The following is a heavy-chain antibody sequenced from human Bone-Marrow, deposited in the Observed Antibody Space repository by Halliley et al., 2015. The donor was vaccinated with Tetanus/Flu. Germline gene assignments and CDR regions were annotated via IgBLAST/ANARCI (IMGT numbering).Heavy chain of an antibody. J-gene: IGHJ5*01. CDR2: ISSSGTTI. V-gene: IGHV3-48*03. CDR1: GFTFSSYE. CDR3: ATLDGTSSLGSDS. Sequence: SLRLSCAASGFTFSSYEMNWVRQAPGKGLEWVSYISSSGTTIYYADSVKGRFTISRDNAKNSLYLQMNSLRSEDTAVYYCATLDGTSSLGSDSWGQGTLVTVSS. D-gene: IGHD3-10*01.